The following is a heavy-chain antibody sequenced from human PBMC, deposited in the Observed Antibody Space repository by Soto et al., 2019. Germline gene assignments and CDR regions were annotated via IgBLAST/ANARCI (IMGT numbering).Heavy chain of an antibody. CDR1: GYTFTTYW. D-gene: IGHD2-8*01. Sequence: PGESLKISCKVSGYTFTTYWIGWVRQVPGRGLEWMGMIYPRDSDTRYSPSFQGQVTISADKSLSTTYLQWSSLKAPDTAMYYCVRHVDMTTLVPGVYYFDFWGQGTLVTVSS. CDR3: VRHVDMTTLVPGVYYFDF. J-gene: IGHJ4*02. V-gene: IGHV5-51*01. CDR2: IYPRDSDT.